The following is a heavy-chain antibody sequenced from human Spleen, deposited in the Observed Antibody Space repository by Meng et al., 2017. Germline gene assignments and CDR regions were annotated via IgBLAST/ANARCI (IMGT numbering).Heavy chain of an antibody. J-gene: IGHJ2*01. D-gene: IGHD5-24*01. V-gene: IGHV4-34*01. Sequence: SETLSLTCAVYGGSFSGYYWNWIRRPPGKGLEWIGEINHSGSTNYNPSLKSRVTISVDTSKNQFSLKLSPVTAADTAVYYCARGAKMATIKRWYFDLWGRGTLVTVSS. CDR3: ARGAKMATIKRWYFDL. CDR2: INHSGST. CDR1: GGSFSGYY.